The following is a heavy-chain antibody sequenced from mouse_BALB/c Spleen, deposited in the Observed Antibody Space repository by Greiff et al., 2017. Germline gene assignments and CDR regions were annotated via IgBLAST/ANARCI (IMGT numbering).Heavy chain of an antibody. D-gene: IGHD2-4*01. CDR3: AREGDYDNAMDY. J-gene: IGHJ4*01. CDR1: GYTFTSYN. V-gene: IGHV1-12*01. Sequence: QVQLQQPGAELVKPGASVKMSCKASGYTFTSYNMHWVKQTPGQGLEWIGAIYPGNGDTSYNQKFKGKATLTADKSSSPAYMQLSSLTSEDSAVYYCAREGDYDNAMDYWGQGTSVTVSS. CDR2: IYPGNGDT.